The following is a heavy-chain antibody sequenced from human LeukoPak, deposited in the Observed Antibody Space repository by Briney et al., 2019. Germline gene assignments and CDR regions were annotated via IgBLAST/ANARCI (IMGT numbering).Heavy chain of an antibody. CDR2: IKSKSDGGAT. J-gene: IGHJ4*02. Sequence: GGSLRLSCAASAFSFSSYWMSWVRQAPGKGLEWVGRIKSKSDGGATDYAAPVTGRVTISRDESKNIVHLEMNSLKTEDTAVYYCTSGVGTMDFWGQGTLVTVSS. CDR3: TSGVGTMDF. V-gene: IGHV3-15*01. D-gene: IGHD1-1*01. CDR1: AFSFSSYW.